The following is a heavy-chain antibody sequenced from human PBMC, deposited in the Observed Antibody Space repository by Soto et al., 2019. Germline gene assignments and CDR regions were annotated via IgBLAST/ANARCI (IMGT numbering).Heavy chain of an antibody. CDR1: GGSISSNSFY. CDR3: SNIQWMVIAY. Sequence: QLQLQESGPGLVKPSETLSLACSVSGGSISSNSFYWGWIRQPPGKGLEWIGTIYYTGTTYYNPSHEGRATIPCDTSKAQFSLKMNSVTAADTAVYYRSNIQWMVIAYWGQGTQVSVSS. J-gene: IGHJ4*02. CDR2: IYYTGTT. D-gene: IGHD6-19*01. V-gene: IGHV4-39*01.